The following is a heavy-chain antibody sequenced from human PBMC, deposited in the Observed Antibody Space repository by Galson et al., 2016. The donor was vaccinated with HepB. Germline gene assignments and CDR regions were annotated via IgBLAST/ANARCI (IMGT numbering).Heavy chain of an antibody. CDR1: AGSISSGGYY. CDR2: INHSGTT. J-gene: IGHJ3*02. V-gene: IGHV4-31*03. CDR3: ARGSGNAFDI. Sequence: TLSLTCSVSAGSISSGGYYWSWIRQHPGKGLEWIGYINHSGTTYYNPSLSSRAAISVDTSKNQFSLEVSSVTAADTAVYYCARGSGNAFDIWGHGTMVTVSS.